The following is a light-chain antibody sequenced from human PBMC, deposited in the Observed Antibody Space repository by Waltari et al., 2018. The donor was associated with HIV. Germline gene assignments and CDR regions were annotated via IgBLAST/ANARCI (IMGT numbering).Light chain of an antibody. CDR3: GTWDSSLSAAGV. CDR2: DNN. CDR1: SSNMGNNY. J-gene: IGLJ1*01. Sequence: QSVLTQPPSVSAAPGQQVTISCSGSSSNMGNNYVSWYQQLPGTAPKLLIYDNNKRPSGIPDRFSGSKSGTSATLGITGLQTGDEADYYCGTWDSSLSAAGVFGTGTKVTVL. V-gene: IGLV1-51*01.